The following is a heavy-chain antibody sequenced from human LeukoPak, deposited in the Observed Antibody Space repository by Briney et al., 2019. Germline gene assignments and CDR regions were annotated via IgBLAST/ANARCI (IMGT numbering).Heavy chain of an antibody. CDR1: GFTFSTYW. CDR3: TREAAAGIDY. V-gene: IGHV3-7*01. J-gene: IGHJ4*02. D-gene: IGHD6-13*01. CDR2: IKQDGSEK. Sequence: QPGGSLRLPCAASGFTFSTYWMSWVRQAPGKGLEWVANIKQDGSEKYYLDSVKGRFTISRDNAKNSLHLQMNSLRAEDTAVYFCTREAAAGIDYWGQGTLVTVSS.